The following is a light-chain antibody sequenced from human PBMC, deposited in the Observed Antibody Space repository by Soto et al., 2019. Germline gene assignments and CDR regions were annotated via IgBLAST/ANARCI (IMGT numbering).Light chain of an antibody. CDR2: ATS. Sequence: DIQMTQSPSSLSASVGDRVTITCRASQAIHSYLNWYQQKPGKAPNLLIFATSTLQSGVPSRFSGSGSGTDFTLTISSLEPEDFAVYYCQQRSNWPRGTFGQGTKVEIK. CDR3: QQRSNWPRGT. CDR1: QAIHSY. V-gene: IGKV1-39*01. J-gene: IGKJ1*01.